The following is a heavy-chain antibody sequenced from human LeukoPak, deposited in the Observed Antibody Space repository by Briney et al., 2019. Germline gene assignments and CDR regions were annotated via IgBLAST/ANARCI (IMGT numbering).Heavy chain of an antibody. J-gene: IGHJ3*02. CDR2: INPSGGST. Sequence: ASVKVSCKASGYTLTSYYMHWVRQAPGQGLEWMGIINPSGGSTSYAQKFQGRVTMTRDTSTSTVYMELSSLRSEDTAVYYRARPLQRDAYSKETDDAFDIWGQGTMVTVSS. CDR1: GYTLTSYY. D-gene: IGHD4-11*01. CDR3: ARPLQRDAYSKETDDAFDI. V-gene: IGHV1-46*01.